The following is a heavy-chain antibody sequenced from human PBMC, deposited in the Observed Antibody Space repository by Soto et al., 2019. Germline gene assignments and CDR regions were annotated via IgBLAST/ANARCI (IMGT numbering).Heavy chain of an antibody. CDR2: INHSGST. J-gene: IGHJ4*02. CDR1: GESFSGYC. D-gene: IGHD6-13*01. V-gene: IGHV4-34*01. Sequence: SETLSLTCAVYGESFSGYCWSWIRQPPGKGLEWIGEINHSGSTNYNPPLKSRVTISVDTSKNQFSLKLSSVTAADTAVYYCAGGIAAAGTAGLDYWGQGTLVTVSS. CDR3: AGGIAAAGTAGLDY.